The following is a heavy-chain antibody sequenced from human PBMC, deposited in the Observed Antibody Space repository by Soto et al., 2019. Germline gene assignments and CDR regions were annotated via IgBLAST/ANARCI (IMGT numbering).Heavy chain of an antibody. J-gene: IGHJ4*02. D-gene: IGHD1-26*01. CDR2: INPKSGGT. Sequence: QVQLVQSGAEVKKPGASVNVSCKASGYTFTVYYMHWVRQAPGQGLEWMGWINPKSGGTMYPQKIQGRVTMTWDTSISTAYRALTRLRSDDTAVYYCARDLAKGGGSAGFDYWGQGTLVTVSS. CDR1: GYTFTVYY. CDR3: ARDLAKGGGSAGFDY. V-gene: IGHV1-2*02.